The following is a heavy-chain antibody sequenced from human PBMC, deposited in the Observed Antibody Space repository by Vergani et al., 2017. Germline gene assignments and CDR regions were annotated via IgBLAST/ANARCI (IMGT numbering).Heavy chain of an antibody. CDR1: GFTFSSYA. CDR3: AMRGITFSGVIVIRRPFDY. D-gene: IGHD3-16*02. V-gene: IGHV3-23*01. CDR2: ISGSGGST. Sequence: EVQLLESGGGLVQPGGSLRLSCAASGFTFSSYAMSWVRQAPGKGLEWVSAISGSGGSTYYADSVKGRFTISRDNSKNTLYLQMNSLRAEDTAVYYCAMRGITFSGVIVIRRPFDYWGQGTLVTVSS. J-gene: IGHJ4*02.